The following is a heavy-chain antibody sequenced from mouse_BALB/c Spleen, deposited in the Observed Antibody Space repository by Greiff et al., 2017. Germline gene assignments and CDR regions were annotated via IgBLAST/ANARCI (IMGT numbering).Heavy chain of an antibody. V-gene: IGHV7-3*02. CDR3: ARDANWASWFAY. Sequence: EVQGVESGGGLVQPGGSLRLSCATSGFTFTDYYMSWVRQSPGKALEWLGFIRNKANGYTTEYSASVKGRFTISRDNSQSILYLQMNTLRAEDSATYYCARDANWASWFAYWGQGTLVTVSA. D-gene: IGHD4-1*01. CDR1: GFTFTDYY. CDR2: IRNKANGYTT. J-gene: IGHJ3*01.